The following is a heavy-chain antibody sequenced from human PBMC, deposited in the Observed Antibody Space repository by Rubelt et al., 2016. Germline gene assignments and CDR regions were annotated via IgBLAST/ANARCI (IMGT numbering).Heavy chain of an antibody. CDR2: ISTETDGGTT. CDR1: GFTFINAW. J-gene: IGHJ2*01. D-gene: IGHD2-15*01. Sequence: EVQLVESGGALVKPDESLRLSCAASGFTFINAWMNWVRQAPGKGLEWVGRISTETDGGTTDYAAPVQGRFTISRDDSKNTVYLQMNRLKTEDTAVYYCTTEPLGSDWYFDFWGRGTLVTVSS. V-gene: IGHV3-15*07. CDR3: TTEPLGSDWYFDF.